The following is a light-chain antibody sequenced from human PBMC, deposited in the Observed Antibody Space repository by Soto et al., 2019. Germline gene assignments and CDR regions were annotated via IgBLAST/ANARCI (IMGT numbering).Light chain of an antibody. J-gene: IGKJ1*01. CDR1: QRVDSY. Sequence: DIQVTQSPSSLSASVGDSVTLSCQTSQRVDSYIHWYQHQSGKPPKLLIYAASTLQDGVPSRFSGGGSGTAFSLIITGLQPGDSATYYCQQTHTSVATFGQGTKVDIK. V-gene: IGKV1-39*01. CDR2: AAS. CDR3: QQTHTSVAT.